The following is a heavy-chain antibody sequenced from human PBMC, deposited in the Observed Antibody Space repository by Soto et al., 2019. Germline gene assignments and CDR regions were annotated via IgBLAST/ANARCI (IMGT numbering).Heavy chain of an antibody. D-gene: IGHD1-20*01. CDR3: AKDITLKS. Sequence: QVQLVASGGGVVQPGMSLRLSCAASGFTFSSYGMHWVRQAPGKGLEWVAVISYDGSNKYYADSVKGRFTISRDNSKNTLYLQMNSLRAEDTAVYYCAKDITLKSWGQGTLVTVSS. J-gene: IGHJ4*02. CDR2: ISYDGSNK. V-gene: IGHV3-30*18. CDR1: GFTFSSYG.